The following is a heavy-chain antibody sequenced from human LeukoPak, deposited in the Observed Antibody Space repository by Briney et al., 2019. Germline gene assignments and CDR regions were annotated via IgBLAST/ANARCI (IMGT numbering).Heavy chain of an antibody. D-gene: IGHD1-20*01. Sequence: ASVKVSCKASGYRFSSNGISWVRQAPRQGLEWVGWVSTYNSDTNYAPKFQGRVTMTKDTSTSTVYMELRSLRTDDTAVYYCALDNWNEFDPWGQGTLVTVSS. CDR2: VSTYNSDT. J-gene: IGHJ5*02. V-gene: IGHV1-18*01. CDR3: ALDNWNEFDP. CDR1: GYRFSSNG.